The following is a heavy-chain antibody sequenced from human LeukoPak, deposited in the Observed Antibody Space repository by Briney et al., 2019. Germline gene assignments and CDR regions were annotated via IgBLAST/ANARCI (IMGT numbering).Heavy chain of an antibody. D-gene: IGHD1-1*01. CDR1: GFTFSSYA. V-gene: IGHV3-64*01. CDR2: ISSNGGST. J-gene: IGHJ4*01. CDR3: ARAERTTRSMSAYFFD. Sequence: GGSLRLSCAASGFTFSSYAMNWVRQAPGKGLEYVSAISSNGGSTYYANSVKGRFTISRDNSKNTLYLQMGSLRAEDMAVYYCARAERTTRSMSAYFFD.